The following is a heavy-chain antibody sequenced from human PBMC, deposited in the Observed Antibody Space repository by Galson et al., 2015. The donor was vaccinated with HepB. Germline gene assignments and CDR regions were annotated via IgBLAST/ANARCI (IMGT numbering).Heavy chain of an antibody. D-gene: IGHD2-15*01. CDR1: GFTFSNYG. CDR3: AREGRVAITYLDY. Sequence: SLRLSCAASGFTFSNYGMHWVRQAPGKGLEWLAVIWYDGSNQYYAVSVKGRFTISRDTSKSTLYLQMNSLRAEDTAVYYCAREGRVAITYLDYWGQGTLVTVSS. V-gene: IGHV3-33*01. CDR2: IWYDGSNQ. J-gene: IGHJ4*02.